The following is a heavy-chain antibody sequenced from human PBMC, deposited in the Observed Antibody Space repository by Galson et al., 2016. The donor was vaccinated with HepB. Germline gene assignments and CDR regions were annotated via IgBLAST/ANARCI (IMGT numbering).Heavy chain of an antibody. CDR1: GYIFTNYW. D-gene: IGHD2-15*01. Sequence: QSGAEVKKPGESLRISCKASGYIFTNYWITWVRQMPGKGLEWMGRIDPSDSYTNYSPSFQGHVTISTDKSISTAYLQWSSLKAWDTAMYYCARHANPLYCSGGSCYNYYGMDVWGQGTTVTVSS. CDR2: IDPSDSYT. J-gene: IGHJ6*02. CDR3: ARHANPLYCSGGSCYNYYGMDV. V-gene: IGHV5-10-1*01.